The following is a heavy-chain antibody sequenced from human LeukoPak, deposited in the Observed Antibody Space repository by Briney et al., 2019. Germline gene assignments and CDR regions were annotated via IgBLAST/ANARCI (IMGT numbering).Heavy chain of an antibody. V-gene: IGHV4-59*12. CDR1: GGSISSYY. CDR3: ARTVGQPATAIPPNFDY. J-gene: IGHJ4*02. Sequence: PSETLSLTCTVSGGSISSYYWSWIRQPPGKGLEWIGYIYYSGSTNYNPSLKSRVTISVDTSKNQFSLKLSSVTAADTAVYYCARTVGQPATAIPPNFDYWGQGTLVTVSS. CDR2: IYYSGST. D-gene: IGHD2-2*02.